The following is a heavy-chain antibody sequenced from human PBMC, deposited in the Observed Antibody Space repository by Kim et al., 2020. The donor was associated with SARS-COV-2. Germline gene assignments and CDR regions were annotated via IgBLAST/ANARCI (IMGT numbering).Heavy chain of an antibody. Sequence: SETLSLTCTVSGVSITTSGYYWGWIRQPPGKGLEWIGNVYYTGGTYYSPSLNSRLTISLDTSNNQFSLKLSSVTASDTAIYFCATYNYVSGTYRYFDSGGQGTLVTVSS. CDR1: GVSITTSGYY. V-gene: IGHV4-39*01. D-gene: IGHD3-16*02. CDR2: VYYTGGT. CDR3: ATYNYVSGTYRYFDS. J-gene: IGHJ4*02.